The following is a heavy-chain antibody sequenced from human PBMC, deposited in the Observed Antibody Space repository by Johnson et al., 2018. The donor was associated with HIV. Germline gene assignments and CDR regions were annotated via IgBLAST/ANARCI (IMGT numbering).Heavy chain of an antibody. CDR3: ARACRDGYTCDAFDI. J-gene: IGHJ3*02. CDR1: GLTVSSNY. Sequence: EVQLVESGGGLVQPGGSLRLACAASGLTVSSNYMSWVRQAPGKGLECVSVFFSGGTTYYADSVNGRFTISRDNSKNTLFLQMNSLRADDTALYYCARACRDGYTCDAFDIWGQGTMVTVSS. D-gene: IGHD5-24*01. CDR2: FFSGGTT. V-gene: IGHV3-66*01.